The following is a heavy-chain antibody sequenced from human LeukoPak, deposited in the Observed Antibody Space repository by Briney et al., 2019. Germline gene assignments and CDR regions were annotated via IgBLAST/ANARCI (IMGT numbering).Heavy chain of an antibody. CDR1: GGFISSSGYY. CDR2: IYSSGKT. D-gene: IGHD1-26*01. V-gene: IGHV4-39*07. Sequence: SETLSLTCTVSGGFISSSGYYWGWIRQPPGKGLEWIGNIYSSGKTYYNPSLKTPVTISLGTSKTQFYLTLNSMTAADTAVHCCGGVGGGGDYFDYWGRGTLVTVSS. CDR3: GGVGGGGDYFDY. J-gene: IGHJ4*02.